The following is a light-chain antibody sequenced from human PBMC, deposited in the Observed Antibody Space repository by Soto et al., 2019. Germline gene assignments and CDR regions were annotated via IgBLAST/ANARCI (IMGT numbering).Light chain of an antibody. CDR1: QNILTN. CDR3: PLYKIWPVA. V-gene: IGKV3-15*01. CDR2: GAS. Sequence: EIVMTQSPGTLSVSPGERATLSCRASQNILTNLAWYQQRPGQSPRLVIYGASTRAINIPARLSGSGSGIEFTLAITSWQSEVFVVYYCPLYKIWPVACGPGTRLEIK. J-gene: IGKJ5*01.